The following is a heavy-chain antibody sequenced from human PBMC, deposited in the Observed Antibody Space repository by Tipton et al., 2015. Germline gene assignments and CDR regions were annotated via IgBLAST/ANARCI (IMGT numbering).Heavy chain of an antibody. J-gene: IGHJ4*02. CDR3: ARAPSDYDIWSGTFGY. Sequence: TLSLTCAVSGGSISSESYFWGWLRQPPGKGLEWIATIYYGGRTFYNPSLKSRVTIFADKSKNQISLKLTSVTAADTAVYYCARAPSDYDIWSGTFGYWGQGTLVTVSS. CDR2: IYYGGRT. D-gene: IGHD3-3*01. CDR1: GGSISSESYF. V-gene: IGHV4-39*01.